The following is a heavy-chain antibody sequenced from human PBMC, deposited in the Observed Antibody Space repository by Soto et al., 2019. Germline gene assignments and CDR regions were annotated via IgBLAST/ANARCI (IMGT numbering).Heavy chain of an antibody. CDR2: ISNGGDT. J-gene: IGHJ3*02. D-gene: IGHD2-15*01. CDR1: GLIVSSTY. Sequence: EVQLVESGGGLVQPGGSLRLSCAASGLIVSSTYMSWVRQAPGKGLEWVSVISNGGDTHYADSVKGRFSLSRDISNNTLHLQMSSLRVEDTAVYYCAREPRYCSGGSCSITGDAFDILGQGTIVTVSS. CDR3: AREPRYCSGGSCSITGDAFDI. V-gene: IGHV3-66*01.